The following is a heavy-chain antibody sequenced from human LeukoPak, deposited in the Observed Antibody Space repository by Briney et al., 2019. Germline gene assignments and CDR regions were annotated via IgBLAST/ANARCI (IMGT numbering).Heavy chain of an antibody. V-gene: IGHV3-23*01. CDR1: GFTFSSYA. CDR3: AKDLGYGDYVSLDY. J-gene: IGHJ4*02. Sequence: GGSLRLSCAASGFTFSSYAMSWVRQAPGKGLEWVSAISGSGGSTYYADSVKGRFTISRDNSKNTLYLQMNSLRAEDTAVYYCAKDLGYGDYVSLDYWGQGTLVTVSP. D-gene: IGHD4-17*01. CDR2: ISGSGGST.